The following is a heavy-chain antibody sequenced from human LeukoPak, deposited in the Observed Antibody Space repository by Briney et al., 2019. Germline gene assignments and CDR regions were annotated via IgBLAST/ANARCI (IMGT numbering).Heavy chain of an antibody. J-gene: IGHJ4*02. Sequence: GASVTVSFKASGYIFSIYGISWLRQAPGQGLEWMGWISAYNGNTNYAQNLQGRVTMTTDTSTSTAYMELRSLRSDDTAVYYCARDSALGTMIVVVTPTRFDYWGQGTLVTVSS. V-gene: IGHV1-18*01. CDR3: ARDSALGTMIVVVTPTRFDY. CDR1: GYIFSIYG. D-gene: IGHD3-22*01. CDR2: ISAYNGNT.